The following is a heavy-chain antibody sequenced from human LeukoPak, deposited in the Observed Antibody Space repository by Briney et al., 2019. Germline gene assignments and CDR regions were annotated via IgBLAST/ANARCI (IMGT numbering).Heavy chain of an antibody. CDR2: ISAYNGDT. J-gene: IGHJ4*02. CDR3: ARAVSWGLLNLDY. CDR1: GYTFTNYV. Sequence: GASVKVSCKASGYTFTNYVMTWVRQAPGQGLEWMGWISAYNGDTNYAQKLQDRVTMTTDTSTSTAYMELRSLRSGDTAVYFCARAVSWGLLNLDYWGQGTLVTVSS. D-gene: IGHD1-26*01. V-gene: IGHV1-18*01.